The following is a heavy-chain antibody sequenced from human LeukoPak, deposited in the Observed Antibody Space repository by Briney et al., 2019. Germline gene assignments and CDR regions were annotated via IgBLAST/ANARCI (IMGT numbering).Heavy chain of an antibody. D-gene: IGHD2-21*01. CDR1: GYRFTSYG. J-gene: IGHJ3*02. CDR3: ARDSDRDSGAFDI. Sequence: ASVKVSCKASGYRFTSYGISWVRQAPGQGLEWMGWISGFNGNTNHAQKLQGRVTMTTDTSTSTAYMEVRSLRSDDTAVYYCARDSDRDSGAFDIWGQGTMVTVSS. V-gene: IGHV1-18*01. CDR2: ISGFNGNT.